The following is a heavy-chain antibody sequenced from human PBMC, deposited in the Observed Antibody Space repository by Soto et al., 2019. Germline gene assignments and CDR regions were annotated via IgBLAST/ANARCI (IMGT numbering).Heavy chain of an antibody. V-gene: IGHV1-3*01. J-gene: IGHJ4*02. CDR1: GYTITGFV. CDR2: INAGNGNT. Sequence: QVQVVQSGAEVKKPGASVKVSCKTSGYTITGFVIYWVRQAPGQSLEWMGWINAGNGNTKYSQTFQGRVTITKDTSASTAYMELISLRSEDTAVYYCATAIAASSEGYWGQGTLVTVSS. D-gene: IGHD6-13*01. CDR3: ATAIAASSEGY.